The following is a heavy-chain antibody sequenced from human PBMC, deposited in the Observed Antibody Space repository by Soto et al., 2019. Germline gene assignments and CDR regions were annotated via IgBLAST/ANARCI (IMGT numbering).Heavy chain of an antibody. Sequence: GGSLRLSCAASGFTFSSYSMNWVRQAPGKGLEWVSYISSSSSTIYYADSVKGRFTISRDNAKNSLYLQMNSLRDEDTAVYYCARVGGVVPPLGVPKIWFDPWGQGTLVTVSS. CDR1: GFTFSSYS. J-gene: IGHJ5*02. CDR3: ARVGGVVPPLGVPKIWFDP. V-gene: IGHV3-48*02. CDR2: ISSSSSTI. D-gene: IGHD1-26*01.